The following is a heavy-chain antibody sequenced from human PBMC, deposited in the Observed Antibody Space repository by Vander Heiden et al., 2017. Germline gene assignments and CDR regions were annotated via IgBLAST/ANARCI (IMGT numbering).Heavy chain of an antibody. CDR3: AKDLSSYGYKQDY. V-gene: IGHV3-23*01. CDR1: GFTFSSDA. J-gene: IGHJ4*02. Sequence: EVQLLESGGGLVQPGGSLRLSCAASGFTFSSDAMGWVRQAPGKGLEWVSAISGSGGSTYYADSVKGRFTISRDNSKNTLYLQMNSLRAEDTAVYYCAKDLSSYGYKQDYWGQGTLVTVSS. CDR2: ISGSGGST. D-gene: IGHD5-18*01.